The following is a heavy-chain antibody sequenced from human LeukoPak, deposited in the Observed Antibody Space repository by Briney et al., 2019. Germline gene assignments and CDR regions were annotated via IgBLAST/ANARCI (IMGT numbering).Heavy chain of an antibody. CDR2: ISAYNGNT. D-gene: IGHD3-10*01. CDR3: VRGQLTMVHRSGLRYFDY. J-gene: IGHJ4*02. Sequence: ASVKVSCKASGYTFTSYGISWVRQAPGQGLEWMGWISAYNGNTNYAQKLQGRVTMTTDTSTSTAYMELRSLRSDDTAVYYCVRGQLTMVHRSGLRYFDYWGQGTLVTVSS. CDR1: GYTFTSYG. V-gene: IGHV1-18*04.